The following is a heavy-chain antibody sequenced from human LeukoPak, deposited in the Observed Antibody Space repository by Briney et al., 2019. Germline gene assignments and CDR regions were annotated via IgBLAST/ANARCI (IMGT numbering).Heavy chain of an antibody. D-gene: IGHD3-3*01. J-gene: IGHJ6*03. CDR3: ARDPPRESIFGVVMPTYYMDV. V-gene: IGHV3-74*01. Sequence: PGGSLRLSRAASGFTFSTSWMHWVRQAPGKGLVWVSRINNDGSRTNYVDSVKGRFTISRDNAKNTLYLQMNSLRAEDTAVYYCARDPPRESIFGVVMPTYYMDVWGKGTTVTVSS. CDR2: INNDGSRT. CDR1: GFTFSTSW.